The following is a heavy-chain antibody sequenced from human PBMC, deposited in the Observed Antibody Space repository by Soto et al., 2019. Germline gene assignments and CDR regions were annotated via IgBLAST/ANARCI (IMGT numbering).Heavy chain of an antibody. CDR3: VGATTLSSAFDI. Sequence: GGSLRLSCAASGFTFSSYAMSWVRQAPGKGLEWVSAISGSGGSTYYADSVKGRFTISRDNSKNTLYLQMNSLRAEDTAVYYCVGATTLSSAFDIWGQGTMVTVSS. J-gene: IGHJ3*02. CDR1: GFTFSSYA. CDR2: ISGSGGST. D-gene: IGHD1-26*01. V-gene: IGHV3-23*01.